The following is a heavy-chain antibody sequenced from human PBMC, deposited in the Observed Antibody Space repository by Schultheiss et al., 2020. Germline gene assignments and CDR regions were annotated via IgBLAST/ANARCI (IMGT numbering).Heavy chain of an antibody. J-gene: IGHJ6*02. CDR3: ARGRGGPLTYYYGSGSFPYYYYYGMDV. V-gene: IGHV4-61*05. Sequence: SETLSLTCTVSGGSISSSSYYWGWIRQPPGKGLEWIGYIYNSGSTNYNPSLKSRVTISVDTSKNQFSLKLSSVIAADRAVYYCARGRGGPLTYYYGSGSFPYYYYYGMDVWGQGTTVTVSS. CDR2: IYNSGST. CDR1: GGSISSSSYY. D-gene: IGHD3-10*01.